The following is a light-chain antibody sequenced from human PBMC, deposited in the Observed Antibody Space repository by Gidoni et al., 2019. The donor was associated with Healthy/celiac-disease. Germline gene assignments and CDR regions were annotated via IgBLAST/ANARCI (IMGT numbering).Light chain of an antibody. CDR2: AAS. CDR1: QSISSY. V-gene: IGKV1-39*01. Sequence: IQMTQYPSSLSASVGDRVTITCRASQSISSYLNWYQQKPGKAPKLLIYAASSLQSGVPSRFSGSGSGTDFTLTISSLQPEDFATYYCQQSYSTPPYPFGQGTKLEIK. J-gene: IGKJ2*01. CDR3: QQSYSTPPYP.